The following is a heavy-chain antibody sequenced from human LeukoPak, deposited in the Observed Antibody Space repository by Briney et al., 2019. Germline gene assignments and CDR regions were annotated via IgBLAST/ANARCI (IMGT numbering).Heavy chain of an antibody. V-gene: IGHV3-7*01. CDR3: ARDWGAYYHFFDY. CDR1: GFNMSVYW. D-gene: IGHD3-22*01. J-gene: IGHJ4*02. CDR2: IKQDGSER. Sequence: GGSLRLSCEASGFNMSVYWMSWVRQAPGKGLEWVGNIKQDGSERNYVDSVKGRFTISRDNAKKSLYLQMSSLRAEDTAVYYCARDWGAYYHFFDYWGQGTLVTVSS.